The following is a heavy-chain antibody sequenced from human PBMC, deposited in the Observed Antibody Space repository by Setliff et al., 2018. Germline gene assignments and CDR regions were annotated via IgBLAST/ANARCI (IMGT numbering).Heavy chain of an antibody. Sequence: PSETLSLTCTVSGGSISSSSYYWAWVRQPPGKGLEWIGSIYYSGSTSYNPSLKSRVTISVDTSKNQFSLKLRSVTAADTAVYYCARVAGAKVNYMDVWGKGTTVTVSS. J-gene: IGHJ6*03. CDR1: GGSISSSSYY. CDR3: ARVAGAKVNYMDV. CDR2: IYYSGST. V-gene: IGHV4-39*02. D-gene: IGHD1-26*01.